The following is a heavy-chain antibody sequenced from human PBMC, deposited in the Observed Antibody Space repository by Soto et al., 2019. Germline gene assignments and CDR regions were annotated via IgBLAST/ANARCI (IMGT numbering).Heavy chain of an antibody. CDR1: GYSFTSYW. Sequence: EVQLVQSGAEVKKPGESLRISCKGSGYSFTSYWISWVRQMPGKGLEWMGRIDPSDSYTNYSPSFQGHVTISADKSISTGYLQWSSLKAADTAMYYCASKNDYGGNAAYYYYGMDVWGQGTTVTVSS. CDR3: ASKNDYGGNAAYYYYGMDV. V-gene: IGHV5-10-1*01. D-gene: IGHD4-17*01. CDR2: IDPSDSYT. J-gene: IGHJ6*02.